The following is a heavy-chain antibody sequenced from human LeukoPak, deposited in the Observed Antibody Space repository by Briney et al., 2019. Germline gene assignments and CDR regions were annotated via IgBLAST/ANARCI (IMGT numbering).Heavy chain of an antibody. V-gene: IGHV3-48*03. CDR2: ISSSGSTI. J-gene: IGHJ4*02. CDR3: ARGRYDIFGSGFEY. Sequence: PGGSLRLSCAASGFTFSSYAMNWVRQAPGKGLEWVSYISSSGSTIYYSDSVKGRFTISRDNAKNSLYLQMNSLRAENTAVYYCARGRYDIFGSGFEYWGQGTLVTVSS. CDR1: GFTFSSYA. D-gene: IGHD3-9*01.